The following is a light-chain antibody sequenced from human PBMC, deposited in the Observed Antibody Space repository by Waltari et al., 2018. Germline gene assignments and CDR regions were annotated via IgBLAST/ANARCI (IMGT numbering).Light chain of an antibody. CDR2: KSF. CDR1: QSISNY. J-gene: IGKJ2*01. Sequence: DIQMTQSPSTLSASVGDRVTITCRASQSISNYLAWYQQKPGKAPKVLIYKSFSLQSGVPARFSGSGSETEFTLTISSLQPDDFATYDCQQYNLSPYTFGQGTTLEI. V-gene: IGKV1-5*03. CDR3: QQYNLSPYT.